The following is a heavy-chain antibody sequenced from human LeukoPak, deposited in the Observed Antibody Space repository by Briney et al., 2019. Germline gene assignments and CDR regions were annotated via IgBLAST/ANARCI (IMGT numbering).Heavy chain of an antibody. CDR1: GYTFTSYG. CDR3: ARATYYYDSSGYNWFDP. Sequence: GASVKVSCKASGYTFTSYGISWVRQAPGQGLEWMGWISAYNGNTNYAQKLQGRVTMTTDTSTSTACMELRSLRSDDTAVYYCARATYYYDSSGYNWFDPWGQGTLVTVSS. CDR2: ISAYNGNT. D-gene: IGHD3-22*01. V-gene: IGHV1-18*01. J-gene: IGHJ5*02.